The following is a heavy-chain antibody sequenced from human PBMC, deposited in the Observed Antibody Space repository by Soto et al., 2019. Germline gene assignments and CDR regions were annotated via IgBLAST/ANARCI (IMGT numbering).Heavy chain of an antibody. CDR3: AKGWDVKYFDY. Sequence: SETLSLTCSVSGSSRLSSYWSWVRQTAGKGLEWIGHIFSSGRTSYNPSLKSRLTMSIDPSMNVFSLNLSPVTAADTAVYYCAKGWDVKYFDYWGRGTLVTFSS. J-gene: IGHJ4*02. V-gene: IGHV4-4*07. CDR1: GSSRLSSY. D-gene: IGHD1-26*01. CDR2: IFSSGRT.